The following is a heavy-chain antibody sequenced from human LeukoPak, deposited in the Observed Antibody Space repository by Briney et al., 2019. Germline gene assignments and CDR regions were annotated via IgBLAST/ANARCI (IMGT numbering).Heavy chain of an antibody. CDR2: ISSGGGTI. D-gene: IGHD5-12*01. CDR3: AREARGGGYDRDYYYYYMDV. CDR1: GFTFSSYE. Sequence: PGGSLRLPCAASGFTFSSYEMNWVRQAPGKGLEWVSYISSGGGTIYYADSVKGRFTISRDNAKNSLYLQMNSLRAADTAVYYCAREARGGGYDRDYYYYYMDVWGKGTTVTVSS. V-gene: IGHV3-48*03. J-gene: IGHJ6*03.